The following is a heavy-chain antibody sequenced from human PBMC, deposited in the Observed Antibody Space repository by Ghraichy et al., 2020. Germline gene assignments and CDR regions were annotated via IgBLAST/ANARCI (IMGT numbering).Heavy chain of an antibody. V-gene: IGHV3-23*01. Sequence: LSLTCAASGFTFSSYAMSWVRQAPGKGLEWVSAISGSGGSTYYADSVKGRFTISRDNSKNTLYLQMNSLRADDTAVYFCAKVRRMAVAGKGVYYFDYWGQGTLVTVSS. CDR2: ISGSGGST. J-gene: IGHJ4*02. D-gene: IGHD6-19*01. CDR1: GFTFSSYA. CDR3: AKVRRMAVAGKGVYYFDY.